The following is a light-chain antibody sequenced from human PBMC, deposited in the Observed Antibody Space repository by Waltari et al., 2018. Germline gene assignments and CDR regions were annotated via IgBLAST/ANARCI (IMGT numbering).Light chain of an antibody. CDR3: QQYNRWPPIT. V-gene: IGKV3-15*01. J-gene: IGKJ5*01. CDR2: GAF. Sequence: EVVMTQSPATLSVSPGERATLSCRASHGISDNLAWYQQKPGQALRLLIYGAFTRATGIPARFTGSGSGTEFTLTINSLQSEDSAVYYCQQYNRWPPITFGQGTRLEIK. CDR1: HGISDN.